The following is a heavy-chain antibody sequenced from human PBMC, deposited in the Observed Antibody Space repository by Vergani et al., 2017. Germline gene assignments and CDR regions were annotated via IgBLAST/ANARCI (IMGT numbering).Heavy chain of an antibody. J-gene: IGHJ4*02. CDR3: ARDIVVVPAAPGMDY. CDR1: GFTFSSYA. D-gene: IGHD2-2*01. Sequence: EVQLLESGGGLVQPGGSLRLSCAASGFTFSSYAMSWVRQAPGKGLEWVSAISGSSSYIYYADSVKGRFTISRDNAKNSLYLQMNSLRAEDTAVYYCARDIVVVPAAPGMDYWGQGTLVTVSS. CDR2: ISGSSSYI. V-gene: IGHV3-21*01.